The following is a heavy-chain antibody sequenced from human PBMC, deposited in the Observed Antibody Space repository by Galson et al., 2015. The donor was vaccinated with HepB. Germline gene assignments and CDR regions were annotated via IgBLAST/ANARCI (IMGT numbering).Heavy chain of an antibody. CDR1: GGSISSYY. CDR3: AREGYCSSTSCVWEPRGSGAFDY. Sequence: ETLSLTCTVSGGSISSYYWSWIRQPPGKGLEWIGYIYYSGSTNYNPSLKSRVTISVDTSKNQFSLKLSSVTAADTAVYYCAREGYCSSTSCVWEPRGSGAFDYWGQGTLVTVSS. D-gene: IGHD2-2*01. J-gene: IGHJ4*02. CDR2: IYYSGST. V-gene: IGHV4-59*01.